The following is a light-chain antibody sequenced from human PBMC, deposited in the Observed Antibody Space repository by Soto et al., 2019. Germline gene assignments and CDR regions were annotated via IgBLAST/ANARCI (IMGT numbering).Light chain of an antibody. CDR1: QSVSSN. Sequence: EIVMTQSPATLSVSPGERATLSCRASQSVSSNLAWYQQKPGQAPRLLIYGASTRATGIPARFSGSGSGTEFTLTISSLQSEDFAIYFCPQYNNWPPDRTFGQGTKLEIK. J-gene: IGKJ1*01. CDR3: PQYNNWPPDRT. CDR2: GAS. V-gene: IGKV3-15*01.